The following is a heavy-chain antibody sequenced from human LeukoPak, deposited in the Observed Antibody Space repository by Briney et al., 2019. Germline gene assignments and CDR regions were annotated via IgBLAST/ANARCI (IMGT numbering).Heavy chain of an antibody. CDR3: ARLTYNSGHYHFDY. J-gene: IGHJ4*02. Sequence: SETLSLTCTVSGGSVSSGSYYWSWIRQPPGKGLEWIGNIYYSGSSYYNPSLKSRVTISVATSRNQFSLKLTSVTAADTAVYYCARLTYNSGHYHFDYWGQGTLVTVSS. CDR1: GGSVSSGSYY. CDR2: IYYSGSS. V-gene: IGHV4-39*01. D-gene: IGHD5-18*01.